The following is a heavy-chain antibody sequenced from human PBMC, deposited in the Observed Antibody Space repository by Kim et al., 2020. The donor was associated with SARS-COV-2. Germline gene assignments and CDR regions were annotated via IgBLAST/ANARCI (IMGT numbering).Heavy chain of an antibody. CDR2: N. Sequence: NDYAVSVKSRITFNPDTSKNQFSLQLNSVTPEDTAVYYCARQPAPDSPFDYWDRGTLVTVSS. CDR3: ARQPAPDSPFDY. V-gene: IGHV6-1*01. J-gene: IGHJ4*02. D-gene: IGHD6-13*01.